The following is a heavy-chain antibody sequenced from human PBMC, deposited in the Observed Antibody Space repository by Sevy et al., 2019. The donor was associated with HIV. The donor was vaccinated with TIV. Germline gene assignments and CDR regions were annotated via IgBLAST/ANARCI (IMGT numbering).Heavy chain of an antibody. V-gene: IGHV3-23*01. Sequence: GGSLRLSCAASGFTFSSYAMSWVRQAPGKGLEWVSAISGSGGSTYYADSVKGRFTISRDNSKNALYLQMNSLRAEDTAVYYCAKDTSYYYDSSGYYHYWGQGTLVTVS. CDR3: AKDTSYYYDSSGYYHY. CDR1: GFTFSSYA. J-gene: IGHJ4*02. CDR2: ISGSGGST. D-gene: IGHD3-22*01.